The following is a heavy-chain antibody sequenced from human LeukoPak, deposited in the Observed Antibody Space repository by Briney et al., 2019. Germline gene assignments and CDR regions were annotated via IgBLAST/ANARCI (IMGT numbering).Heavy chain of an antibody. J-gene: IGHJ5*02. Sequence: HTGGSLRLSCAASGFTFSSYAMSWVRQAPGKGLEWVSAISGSGGSTYYADSVKGRFTISRDNSKNTLYLQMNSLRAEDTAVYYCAKDLSDYVWGSYGWFDPWGQGTLVTVSS. CDR1: GFTFSSYA. V-gene: IGHV3-23*01. D-gene: IGHD3-16*01. CDR3: AKDLSDYVWGSYGWFDP. CDR2: ISGSGGST.